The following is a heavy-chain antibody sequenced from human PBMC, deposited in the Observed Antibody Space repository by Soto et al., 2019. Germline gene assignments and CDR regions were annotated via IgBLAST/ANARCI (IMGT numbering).Heavy chain of an antibody. CDR3: ARDRVAGIWGDAFDI. J-gene: IGHJ3*02. D-gene: IGHD3-16*01. CDR2: INLYNANV. Sequence: QVQLVQSGAEVKKPGASVKVSCKTSGYTFTNHGINWVRQVPGQGLEWMGCINLYNANVNYAQKLQGRVTMTTDTPTSHAYMHLRSLTSDDTAVYYCARDRVAGIWGDAFDIWGQGTMVTVSS. V-gene: IGHV1-18*04. CDR1: GYTFTNHG.